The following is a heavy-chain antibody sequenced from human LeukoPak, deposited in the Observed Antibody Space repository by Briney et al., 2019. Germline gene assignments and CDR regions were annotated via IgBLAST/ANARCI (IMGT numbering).Heavy chain of an antibody. D-gene: IGHD2-15*01. CDR3: ARDKVANFDY. Sequence: GRSLRLSCAASGFTFSSYAMHWVRQAPGKGLEWVAVISYDGSNKYYADSVKGRFTISRDNSKNTLYLQMNSLRAEDTAVYYCARDKVANFDYWGQGTLVTVFS. V-gene: IGHV3-30-3*01. CDR1: GFTFSSYA. J-gene: IGHJ4*02. CDR2: ISYDGSNK.